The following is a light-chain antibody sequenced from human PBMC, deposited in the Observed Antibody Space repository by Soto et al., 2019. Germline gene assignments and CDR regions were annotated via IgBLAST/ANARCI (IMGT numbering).Light chain of an antibody. CDR3: QQRSNWPRT. Sequence: EIVLTQSPATLSLSPGERATLSCRASQSVSSSLAWYQQKPGQAPRLLIYDASNRATGIPARFSGSGSGTDFTLTISSLEPEDFALYYCQQRSNWPRTFCQGTKVEIK. CDR1: QSVSSS. CDR2: DAS. J-gene: IGKJ1*01. V-gene: IGKV3-11*01.